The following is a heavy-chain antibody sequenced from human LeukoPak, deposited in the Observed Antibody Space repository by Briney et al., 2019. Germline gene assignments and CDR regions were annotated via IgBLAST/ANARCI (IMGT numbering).Heavy chain of an antibody. CDR3: ARDSSYYDSRGPDAFDI. V-gene: IGHV4-30-4*01. Sequence: SETLSLTCTVSGGSISSGDYYWSWIRQPPGKGLEWIGYIYYSGSTYYNPSLKSRVTISVDTSKTQLSLKLSSVTAADTAVYYCARDSSYYDSRGPDAFDIRGEGKMVTVSS. CDR2: IYYSGST. CDR1: GGSISSGDYY. J-gene: IGHJ3*02. D-gene: IGHD3-22*01.